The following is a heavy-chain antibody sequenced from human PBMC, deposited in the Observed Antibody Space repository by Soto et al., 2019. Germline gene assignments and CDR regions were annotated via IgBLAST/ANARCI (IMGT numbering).Heavy chain of an antibody. J-gene: IGHJ6*03. Sequence: SETLSLTCAVYGGSFSGYYWGWIRQPPGKGLEWIGEINHSGSTNYNPSLKSRVTISVDTSKNQFSLKLSPVTAADTAVYYCARYSGRGGSGWYSHYYYYMDVWGKGTTVTVSS. CDR3: ARYSGRGGSGWYSHYYYYMDV. D-gene: IGHD6-19*01. CDR2: INHSGST. CDR1: GGSFSGYY. V-gene: IGHV4-34*01.